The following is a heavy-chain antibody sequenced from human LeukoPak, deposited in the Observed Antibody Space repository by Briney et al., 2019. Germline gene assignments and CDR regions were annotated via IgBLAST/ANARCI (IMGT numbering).Heavy chain of an antibody. Sequence: GSSVKVSCKASGGTFSSYAISWVRQAPGQGLEWMGGIIPIFGTANYAQKFQGRVTITADESTSTAYMELSSLRSEDTAVYYCASPYYYDSSGYYAPHYYYGMDVWGQGTTVTVSS. D-gene: IGHD3-22*01. J-gene: IGHJ6*02. CDR3: ASPYYYDSSGYYAPHYYYGMDV. CDR2: IIPIFGTA. V-gene: IGHV1-69*01. CDR1: GGTFSSYA.